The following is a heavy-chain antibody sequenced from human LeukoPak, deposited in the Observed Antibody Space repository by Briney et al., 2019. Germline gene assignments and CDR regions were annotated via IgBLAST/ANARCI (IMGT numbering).Heavy chain of an antibody. CDR2: IYYSGST. J-gene: IGHJ3*02. D-gene: IGHD3-22*01. CDR1: GDSISSYY. V-gene: IGHV4-59*01. Sequence: PSETLSLTCTVSGDSISSYYWSWIRQPPGKGLEWIGYIYYSGSTNYKPSLKSRVTISVDTSKNQFSLKLSSVTAADTAVYYCARVGVGYFDSSDYYRPDAFDIWGQGTMVTVSS. CDR3: ARVGVGYFDSSDYYRPDAFDI.